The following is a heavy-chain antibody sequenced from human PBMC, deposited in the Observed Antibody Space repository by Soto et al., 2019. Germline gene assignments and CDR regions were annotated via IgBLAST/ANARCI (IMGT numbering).Heavy chain of an antibody. D-gene: IGHD3-22*01. CDR2: ISGSGGST. J-gene: IGHJ5*02. CDR3: AKDSYYYDSSGYYGRWFDP. V-gene: IGHV3-23*01. CDR1: GFTFSSYA. Sequence: GGSLRLSCAASGFTFSSYAMSWVRQAPGKGLEWVSAISGSGGSTYYADSVKGRFTISRDNSKNTLYLQMNSLRAEDTAVYYCAKDSYYYDSSGYYGRWFDPWGQGTLVTVS.